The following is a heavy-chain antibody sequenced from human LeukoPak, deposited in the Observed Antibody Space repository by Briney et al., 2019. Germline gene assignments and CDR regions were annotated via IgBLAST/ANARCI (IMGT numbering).Heavy chain of an antibody. J-gene: IGHJ4*02. CDR1: GFTFSSYA. V-gene: IGHV3-23*01. Sequence: GGSLRLACAAAGFTFSSYAMSWVRQAPGRGLEWVSGISGSGSITLYADSVKGRFTISRDNAKNTLYLQMNSLRAEDTAVYYCARRDNYDYWGQGTLVTVSS. CDR3: ARRDNYDY. CDR2: ISGSGSIT. D-gene: IGHD2-15*01.